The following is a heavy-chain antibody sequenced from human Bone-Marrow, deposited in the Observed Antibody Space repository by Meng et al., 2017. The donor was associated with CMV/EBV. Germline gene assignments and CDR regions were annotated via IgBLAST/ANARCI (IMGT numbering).Heavy chain of an antibody. Sequence: GGSLRLSCAASGFTFSSYWMHWVRQAPGKGLVWVSRINSDGSSTSYADSVKGRFTISRDNAKNTLYLQMNSLRAEDTAVYYCARASFTTYDFWSGYFSPYYYYYGMDVWGQGTTVTVSS. J-gene: IGHJ6*02. CDR3: ARASFTTYDFWSGYFSPYYYYYGMDV. CDR2: INSDGSST. D-gene: IGHD3-3*01. CDR1: GFTFSSYW. V-gene: IGHV3-74*01.